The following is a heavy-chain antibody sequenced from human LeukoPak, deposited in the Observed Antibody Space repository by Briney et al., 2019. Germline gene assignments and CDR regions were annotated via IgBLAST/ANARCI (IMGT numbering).Heavy chain of an antibody. CDR2: ISSSGSTI. CDR3: ARKPSSSWYRFDY. Sequence: GGSQRLSCAASGFTFSSYEMNWVRQAPGKGLEWASYISSSGSTIYYADSVKGRFTISRDNAKNSLYLQMNSLRAEDTAVYYCARKPSSSWYRFDYWGQGTLVTVSS. J-gene: IGHJ4*02. V-gene: IGHV3-48*03. D-gene: IGHD6-13*01. CDR1: GFTFSSYE.